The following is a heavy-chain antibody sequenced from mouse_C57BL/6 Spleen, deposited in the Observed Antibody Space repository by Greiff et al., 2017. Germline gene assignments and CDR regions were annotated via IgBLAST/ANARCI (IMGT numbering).Heavy chain of an antibody. CDR2: IYPGGGYT. CDR1: GYTFTNYW. V-gene: IGHV1-63*01. CDR3: ARSYDGYYPSWFAY. J-gene: IGHJ3*01. Sequence: QVQLQQSGAELVRPGTSVKMSCKASGYTFTNYWIGWAKQRPGHGLEWIGDIYPGGGYTNYNEKFKGKATLTADKSSSTAYMQFSSLTSEDSAIYYGARSYDGYYPSWFAYWGQGTLVTVSA. D-gene: IGHD2-3*01.